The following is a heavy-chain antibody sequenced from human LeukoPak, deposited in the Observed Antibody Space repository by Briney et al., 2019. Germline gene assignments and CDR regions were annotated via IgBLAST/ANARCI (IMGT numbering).Heavy chain of an antibody. CDR1: GGSISSYY. CDR2: IYYSGST. V-gene: IGHV4-59*01. D-gene: IGHD3-22*01. Sequence: SETLSLTCTVSGGSISSYYWSWIRQPPGKGLEWIGYIYYSGSTNYNPSLKSRVTISVDTSKNQFSLKLSSVTAADTAVYYCARSGSYYYDSSGYYNYYYMDVWGKGTTVTVSS. J-gene: IGHJ6*03. CDR3: ARSGSYYYDSSGYYNYYYMDV.